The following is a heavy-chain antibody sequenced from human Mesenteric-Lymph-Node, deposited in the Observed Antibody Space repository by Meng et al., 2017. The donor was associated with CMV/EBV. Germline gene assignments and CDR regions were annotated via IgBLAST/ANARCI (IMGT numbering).Heavy chain of an antibody. J-gene: IGHJ4*02. Sequence: AYGYTFTDCYMHWVRQAPGHGLDWMGRINPNSGDTDYAQKFQGRVTMTRDTSISTAYMELSSLRSDDTAVYYCARDQSMAASGREDYWGQGTLVTVSS. D-gene: IGHD6-13*01. CDR2: INPNSGDT. CDR1: GYTFTDCY. V-gene: IGHV1-2*06. CDR3: ARDQSMAASGREDY.